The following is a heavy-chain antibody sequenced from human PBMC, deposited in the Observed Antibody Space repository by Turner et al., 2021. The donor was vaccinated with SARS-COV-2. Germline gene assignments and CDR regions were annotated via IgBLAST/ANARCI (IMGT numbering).Heavy chain of an antibody. CDR2: VHSYRTT. CDR3: ARGDDPRKAGVV. Sequence: QVPLQQWGAGPLKPSETLSLICAVNGGSLSGYYWTWIRQPPGKGLEWIGEVHSYRTTYYNPSLKSRVSMSVDTSKNQFSLKLNSVTAADTAFYYCARGDDPRKAGVVWGQGTLVTVSS. J-gene: IGHJ4*02. V-gene: IGHV4-34*01. D-gene: IGHD3-3*01. CDR1: GGSLSGYY.